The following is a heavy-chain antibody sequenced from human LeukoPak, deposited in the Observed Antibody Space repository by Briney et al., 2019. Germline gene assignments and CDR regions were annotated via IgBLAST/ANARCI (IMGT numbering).Heavy chain of an antibody. CDR1: GFTFSSFE. CDR2: ISTSGSTT. CDR3: ARSGAEHRYGFDP. D-gene: IGHD1-14*01. V-gene: IGHV3-48*03. J-gene: IGHJ5*02. Sequence: GGSLRLSCAASGFTFSSFEMNWVRQAPGKGLEWVSYISTSGSTTYYADSVKGRFTISRDDAKNLLFLQMNSLRAEDTAMYYCARSGAEHRYGFDPWGQGTLVTVSS.